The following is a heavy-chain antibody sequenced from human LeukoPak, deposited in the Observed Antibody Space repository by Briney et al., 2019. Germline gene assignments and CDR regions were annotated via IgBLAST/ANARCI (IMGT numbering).Heavy chain of an antibody. CDR3: ARINGWLVSSGTVKYFDY. J-gene: IGHJ4*02. CDR1: GYTFNKYG. CDR2: ITTYNGNT. V-gene: IGHV1-18*01. Sequence: VASVKVSCKASGYTFNKYGISWVRQAPGQGLEWMGWITTYNGNTNYAQKVQGRVTMTTDTSASTVYMESRSLRPDDTAVYYCARINGWLVSSGTVKYFDYWGQGTLVTVSS. D-gene: IGHD6-19*01.